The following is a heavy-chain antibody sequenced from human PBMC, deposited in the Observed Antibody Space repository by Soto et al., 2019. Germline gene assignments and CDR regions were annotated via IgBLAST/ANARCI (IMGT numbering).Heavy chain of an antibody. V-gene: IGHV3-30-3*01. CDR2: ISYDGSNK. J-gene: IGHJ6*02. Sequence: QVQLVESGGGVVQPGRSLRLSCAASGFTFSSYAMHWVRQAPGKGLERVAVISYDGSNKYYADSVKGRFTISRDNSKNTLYLQMNSRRAEDTAVYYCASLDIVVVPAAHFVYYYYGMDVWGQGTTVTVSS. CDR1: GFTFSSYA. D-gene: IGHD2-2*01. CDR3: ASLDIVVVPAAHFVYYYYGMDV.